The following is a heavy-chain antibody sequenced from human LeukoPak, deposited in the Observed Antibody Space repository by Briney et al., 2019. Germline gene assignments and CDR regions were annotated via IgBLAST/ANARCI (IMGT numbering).Heavy chain of an antibody. J-gene: IGHJ4*02. D-gene: IGHD5-24*01. CDR2: ISGSGGST. CDR1: GSTFSSYA. CDR3: AKDRGDGYIHFDY. Sequence: GGSLRLSCAASGSTFSSYAMSWVRQAPGKGLGWVSAISGSGGSTYYADSVKGRFTISRDNSKNTPYLQMNSLRAEDTAVYYCAKDRGDGYIHFDYWGQGTLVTVSS. V-gene: IGHV3-23*01.